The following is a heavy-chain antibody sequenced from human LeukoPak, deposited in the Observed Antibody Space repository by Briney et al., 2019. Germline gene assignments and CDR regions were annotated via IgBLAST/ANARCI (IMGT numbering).Heavy chain of an antibody. J-gene: IGHJ6*03. CDR1: GFTFDDYA. V-gene: IGHV3-9*01. CDR3: ARDRGLTMVRGVTMYYYYMDV. Sequence: GGSLRLSCAASGFTFDDYAMHWVRQAPGKGLEWVSGISWNSGSIGYADSVKGRFTISRDNSKNTLYLQMNSLRAEDTAVYYCARDRGLTMVRGVTMYYYYMDVWGKGTTVTVSS. CDR2: ISWNSGSI. D-gene: IGHD3-10*01.